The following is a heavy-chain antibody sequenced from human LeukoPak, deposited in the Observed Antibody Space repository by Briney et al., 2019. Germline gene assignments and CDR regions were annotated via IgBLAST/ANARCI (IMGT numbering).Heavy chain of an antibody. CDR1: GFTFSGYS. CDR2: ISSSSSYI. D-gene: IGHD3-10*01. J-gene: IGHJ4*02. V-gene: IGHV3-21*01. CDR3: ARDSGSGSFSDY. Sequence: GGSLRLSCAASGFTFSGYSMNWVRQAPGKGLEWVSSISSSSSYIYYADSVKGRFTISRDNAKNSLYLQMNSLRAEDTAVYYCARDSGSGSFSDYWGQGTLVTVSS.